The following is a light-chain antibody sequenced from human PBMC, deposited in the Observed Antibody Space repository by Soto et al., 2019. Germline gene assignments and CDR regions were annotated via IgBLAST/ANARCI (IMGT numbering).Light chain of an antibody. V-gene: IGKV1-5*01. CDR3: QQYNGYWA. CDR1: QNINRW. J-gene: IGKJ1*01. Sequence: DIQMTQSPSTLSASVGDRVTITCRASQNINRWLAWYQQKPGKAPKLLIYDASSLESGVPSRFSGSGSGTEFTLTISSLQPDDFATYYCQQYNGYWAFGQGTKVEIK. CDR2: DAS.